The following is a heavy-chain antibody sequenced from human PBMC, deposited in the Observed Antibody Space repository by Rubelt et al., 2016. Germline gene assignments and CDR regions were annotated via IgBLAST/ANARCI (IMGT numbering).Heavy chain of an antibody. CDR2: IYYSGST. V-gene: IGHV4-39*07. D-gene: IGHD3-22*01. J-gene: IGHJ5*02. Sequence: WVRQPPGKGLEWIGSIYYSGSTYYNPSLKSRVTISVDTSKNQFSLKLSSVTAADTAVYYCARDLSLTMIVVVTYNWFDPWGQGTLVTVSS. CDR3: ARDLSLTMIVVVTYNWFDP.